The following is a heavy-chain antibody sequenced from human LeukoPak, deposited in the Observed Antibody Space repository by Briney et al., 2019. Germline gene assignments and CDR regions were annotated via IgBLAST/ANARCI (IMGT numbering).Heavy chain of an antibody. J-gene: IGHJ4*02. Sequence: PSETLSLTCTVSGGSISSGDYYWSWIRQPPGKGLEWIGYIYYSGSTYYNPSLKSRVTMSVDTSKNQFSLKLSSVTAADTAVYYCASDYYDSSGYYSNYWGQGTLVTVSS. CDR3: ASDYYDSSGYYSNY. D-gene: IGHD3-22*01. CDR2: IYYSGST. V-gene: IGHV4-30-4*01. CDR1: GGSISSGDYY.